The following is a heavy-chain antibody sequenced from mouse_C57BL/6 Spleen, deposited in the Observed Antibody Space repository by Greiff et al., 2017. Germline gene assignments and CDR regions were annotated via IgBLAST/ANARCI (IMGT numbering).Heavy chain of an antibody. J-gene: IGHJ2*01. Sequence: VKLMESGAELVRPGASVTLSCKASGYTFTDYEMHWVKQTPVHGLEWIGAIDPETGGTAYNQKFKGKAILTADKSSSTAYMELRSLTSEDSAVYYCTRAADYGNYDFDYWGQGTTLTVSS. CDR3: TRAADYGNYDFDY. V-gene: IGHV1-15*01. D-gene: IGHD2-1*01. CDR2: IDPETGGT. CDR1: GYTFTDYE.